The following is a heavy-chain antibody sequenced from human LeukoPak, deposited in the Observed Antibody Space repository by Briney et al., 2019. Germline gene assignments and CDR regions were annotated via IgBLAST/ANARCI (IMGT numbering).Heavy chain of an antibody. CDR2: ISSSSYI. Sequence: GGSLRLSCAASGFTFSSYSMNWVRQAPGKGLEWVSSISSSSYIYYADSVKGRFTISRDNAKNSLYLQMNSLRAEDTAVYYCARDPGSYYDILTGYGAFDIWGQGTMVTVSS. CDR3: ARDPGSYYDILTGYGAFDI. CDR1: GFTFSSYS. V-gene: IGHV3-21*01. D-gene: IGHD3-9*01. J-gene: IGHJ3*02.